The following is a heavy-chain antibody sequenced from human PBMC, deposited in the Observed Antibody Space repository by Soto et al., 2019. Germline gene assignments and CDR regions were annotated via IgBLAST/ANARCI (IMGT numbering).Heavy chain of an antibody. CDR3: ARSIRGPRKFNGMDV. Sequence: SGPTLVNPTETLTLTCTFSGFSITSPGMSVSWIRQPPGRALEWLALIERDDDDKYYSTSLKTRLTISKDTRKNQVVLTMANTDPADTATYYCARSIRGPRKFNGMDVWGQGTTVTLSS. CDR1: GFSITSPGMS. CDR2: IERDDDDK. D-gene: IGHD1-20*01. V-gene: IGHV2-70*13. J-gene: IGHJ6*02.